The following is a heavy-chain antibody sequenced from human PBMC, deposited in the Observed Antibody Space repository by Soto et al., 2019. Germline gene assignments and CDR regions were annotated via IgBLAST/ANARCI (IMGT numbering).Heavy chain of an antibody. CDR1: GYTFTSYG. V-gene: IGHV1-18*01. CDR2: ISAYNGNT. CDR3: AXDXXEXSGSYSDLGY. Sequence: QVQLVQSGAEVKKPGASVKVSCKASGYTFTSYGISWVRQAPGQGLEWMGWISAYNGNTNYAQKLQGRVTMTTDTSTSTAYMXXXSLRXDXXXVXYCAXDXXEXSGSYSDLGYWGQGTLVTVSS. J-gene: IGHJ4*02. D-gene: IGHD3-10*01.